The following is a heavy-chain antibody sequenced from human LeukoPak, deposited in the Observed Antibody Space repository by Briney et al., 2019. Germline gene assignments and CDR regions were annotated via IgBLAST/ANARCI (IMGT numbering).Heavy chain of an antibody. D-gene: IGHD6-6*01. CDR1: GFTFSSYE. V-gene: IGHV3-48*03. CDR2: ISSSGSTI. CDR3: EIQARPPHYYYYMDV. J-gene: IGHJ6*03. Sequence: PGGSLRLSCAASGFTFSSYEMNWVRQAPGKGLEWVSYISSSGSTIYYADSVKGRFTISRDNAKNSLYLQMNSLRAEDTAVYYCEIQARPPHYYYYMDVWGKGTTVTVSS.